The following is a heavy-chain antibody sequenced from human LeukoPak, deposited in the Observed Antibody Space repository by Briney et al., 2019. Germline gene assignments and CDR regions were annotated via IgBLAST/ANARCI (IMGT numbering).Heavy chain of an antibody. CDR2: ISGTGGGT. V-gene: IGHV3-23*01. J-gene: IGHJ5*02. CDR3: AKDLDMDTAMVFDP. Sequence: GGSLRLSCSASGFTFNTHAMSWVRQNPGKGLEWVSVISGTGGGTDYADSVKGRFTISRDNSKNTVYLQMNSLRVEDTAVYYCAKDLDMDTAMVFDPWGQGTLVTVSS. CDR1: GFTFNTHA. D-gene: IGHD5-18*01.